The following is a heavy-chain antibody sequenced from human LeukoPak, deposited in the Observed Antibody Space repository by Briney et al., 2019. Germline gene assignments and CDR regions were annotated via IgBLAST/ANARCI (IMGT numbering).Heavy chain of an antibody. D-gene: IGHD2-2*01. Sequence: PGGSLRLSCAASGFTVSSNYMSWVRQAPGKGLEWVSRILSDGSGPTYADSVKGRFTISRDNAKNTLYLQMNSLRAEDTALYYCARGGCSSTSCLDSWGQGTLVTVSS. CDR2: ILSDGSGP. CDR1: GFTVSSNY. CDR3: ARGGCSSTSCLDS. V-gene: IGHV3-74*01. J-gene: IGHJ4*02.